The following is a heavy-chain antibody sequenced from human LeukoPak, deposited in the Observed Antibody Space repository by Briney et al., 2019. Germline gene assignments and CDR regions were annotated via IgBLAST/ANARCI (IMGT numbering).Heavy chain of an antibody. Sequence: GGSLRLSCAASGFTVSSNYMSWVRQAPGKGREWGSVIYSGGSTYYADSVKGRFTISRDNSKNTLYLQMNSLRAEDTAVYYCARDSGLTTEDYWGQGTLVTVSS. CDR1: GFTVSSNY. D-gene: IGHD4-11*01. CDR2: IYSGGST. V-gene: IGHV3-53*01. CDR3: ARDSGLTTEDY. J-gene: IGHJ4*02.